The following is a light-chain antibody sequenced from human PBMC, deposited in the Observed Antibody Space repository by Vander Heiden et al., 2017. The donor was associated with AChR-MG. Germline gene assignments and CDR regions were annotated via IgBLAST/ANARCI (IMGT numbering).Light chain of an antibody. CDR3: SSYATNNTQL. CDR1: RSDVGGYNY. V-gene: IGLV2-14*01. J-gene: IGLJ2*01. CDR2: EVS. Sequence: QSPLTHPASVSGSPGQSLTISCTGTRSDVGGYNYVPGYQQHQHPGKAPKLMIYEVSNRPSGVSNRFSGSKSANTASLTISGLQAEDEADYYCSSYATNNTQLFGGGTKVTVL.